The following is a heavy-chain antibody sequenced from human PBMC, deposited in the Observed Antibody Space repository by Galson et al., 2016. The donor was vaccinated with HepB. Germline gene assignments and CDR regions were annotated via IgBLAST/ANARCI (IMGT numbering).Heavy chain of an antibody. Sequence: SLRLPCAASGFTFSHYTMNWVRLPPGKGLEWVSSISISSNFIHYADSVKGRFTISRDNAKNSLFLQMSSLRAEDTAIYYCAKDSILDDWGQGILVTVSS. CDR2: ISISSNFI. J-gene: IGHJ4*02. V-gene: IGHV3-21*01. D-gene: IGHD3-3*01. CDR1: GFTFSHYT. CDR3: AKDSILDD.